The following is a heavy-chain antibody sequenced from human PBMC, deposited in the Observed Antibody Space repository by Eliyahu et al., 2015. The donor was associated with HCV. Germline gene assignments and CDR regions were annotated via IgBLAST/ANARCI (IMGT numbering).Heavy chain of an antibody. D-gene: IGHD6-19*01. CDR3: VLEGGSSGPRWFDP. CDR2: VIPIFGTG. Sequence: EVKKPESSVKVSCKASGGTFGSHTISWVRQAPGQGLEWAGGVIPIFGTGNYAQKFQGRVTITADESTSTAYMELRSLRYEDTAVYYCVLEGGSSGPRWFDPWGQGTLVTVSS. CDR1: GGTFGSHT. V-gene: IGHV1-69*01. J-gene: IGHJ5*02.